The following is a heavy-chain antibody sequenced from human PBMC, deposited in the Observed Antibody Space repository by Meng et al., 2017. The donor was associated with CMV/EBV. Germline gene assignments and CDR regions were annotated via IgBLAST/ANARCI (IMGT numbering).Heavy chain of an antibody. J-gene: IGHJ6*02. CDR2: ISWDGGST. D-gene: IGHD3-10*01. CDR3: AKDKSHSVYYYYGMDV. Sequence: GGSLSLSCAASGFTFDDYAMHWVRQAPGKGLEWVSLISWDGGSTYYADSVKGRFTISRDNSKNTLYLQMNSLRAEDTAVYYCAKDKSHSVYYYYGMDVWGQGTTVTVSS. CDR1: GFTFDDYA. V-gene: IGHV3-43D*03.